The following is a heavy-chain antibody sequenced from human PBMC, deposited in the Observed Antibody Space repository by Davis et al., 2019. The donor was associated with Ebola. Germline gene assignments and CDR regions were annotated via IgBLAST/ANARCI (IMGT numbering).Heavy chain of an antibody. V-gene: IGHV3-9*01. Sequence: GGSLRLSCAASGFTFDDYAMHWVRQAPGKGLEWVSVISWNSGSIGYSDSVKGRFTISRDNAKNSLYLQMNSLRAEDTALYYCAKDRGAWLGNGGMDVWGQGTTVTVSS. CDR2: ISWNSGSI. CDR1: GFTFDDYA. CDR3: AKDRGAWLGNGGMDV. J-gene: IGHJ6*02. D-gene: IGHD6-19*01.